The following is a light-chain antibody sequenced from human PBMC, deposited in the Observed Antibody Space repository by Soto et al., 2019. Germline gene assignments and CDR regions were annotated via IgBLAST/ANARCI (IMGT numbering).Light chain of an antibody. CDR3: CSYAGSSPVV. V-gene: IGLV2-23*01. CDR1: SSDVGSYNL. Sequence: QPALTQPASVSGSPGQSITISCTGTSSDVGSYNLVSWYQQHPGKAPKLMIYEGSKRPSGVSNRFSGSKSGNTASLTISGLQAEDEADYYCCSYAGSSPVVFGGGTKVTVL. CDR2: EGS. J-gene: IGLJ2*01.